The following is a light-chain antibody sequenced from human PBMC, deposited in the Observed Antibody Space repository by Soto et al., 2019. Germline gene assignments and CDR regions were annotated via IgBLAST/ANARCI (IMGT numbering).Light chain of an antibody. J-gene: IGKJ3*01. CDR3: QKYDSAPFT. CDR2: SAS. CDR1: QDSGYF. Sequence: DSQITQSPSSLSESVGDRVNITCRASQDSGYFLTWYQQRPGKVPKLIIYSASSLFSGAPSRFSGSGSGTDFTLTIFNLQPDDVATYYCQKYDSAPFTFGPGTRVEIK. V-gene: IGKV1-27*01.